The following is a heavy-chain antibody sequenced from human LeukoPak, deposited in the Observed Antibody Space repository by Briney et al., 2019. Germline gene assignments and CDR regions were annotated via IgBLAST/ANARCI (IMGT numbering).Heavy chain of an antibody. D-gene: IGHD6-19*01. CDR1: GDSFSSVTDY. CDR3: AGERGEEYSSGWYKRNYFDN. Sequence: SETLSLTCTVSGDSFSSVTDYWAWIRQPPGKGLEWIASGDYSGGTYYNPSLESRVAISADMSKNQFSLKLTSVTGADTAVYYCAGERGEEYSSGWYKRNYFDNWGQGTLVTVSS. J-gene: IGHJ4*02. V-gene: IGHV4-39*07. CDR2: GDYSGGT.